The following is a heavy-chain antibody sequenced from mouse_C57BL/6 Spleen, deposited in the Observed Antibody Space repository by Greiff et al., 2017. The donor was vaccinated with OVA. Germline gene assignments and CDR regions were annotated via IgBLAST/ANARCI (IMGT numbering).Heavy chain of an antibody. CDR3: ARDPFSWFAY. J-gene: IGHJ3*01. Sequence: EVQVVESGGGLVKPGGSLKLSCAASGFTFSSYAMSWVRQTPEKRLEWVATISDGGSYTYYPDNVKGRFTISRDNAKNNLYLQMSHLKSEDTAMYYCARDPFSWFAYWGQGTLVTVAA. CDR1: GFTFSSYA. CDR2: ISDGGSYT. V-gene: IGHV5-4*01.